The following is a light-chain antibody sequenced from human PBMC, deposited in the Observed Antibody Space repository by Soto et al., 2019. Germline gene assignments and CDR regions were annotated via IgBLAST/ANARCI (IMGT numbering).Light chain of an antibody. Sequence: DIQMTQSPSTLSASVGDRVTISCRASQDISNFLAWYQHKPGKAPKILIYDASTLQNGVPSRFRGSGSGTDFTLTISSLQPEDVATYSCQQSYNSPQTFGQGTKVDIK. CDR3: QQSYNSPQT. V-gene: IGKV1-39*01. J-gene: IGKJ1*01. CDR1: QDISNF. CDR2: DAS.